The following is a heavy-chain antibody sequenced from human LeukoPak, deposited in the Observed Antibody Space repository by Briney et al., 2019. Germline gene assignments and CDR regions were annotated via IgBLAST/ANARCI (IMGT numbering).Heavy chain of an antibody. J-gene: IGHJ3*02. CDR1: GYSFTSYW. V-gene: IGHV5-51*01. CDR3: ARRGYFSSGWSNAFDI. CDR2: IYPGDSDT. D-gene: IGHD6-19*01. Sequence: GESLKVSCKGSGYSFTSYWIGWVRQMPGKGLEWMGIIYPGDSDTRYRPSFQGQVTISVDKSISSAYLHWSSLEASDTAMYYCARRGYFSSGWSNAFDIWGQGTMVTVSS.